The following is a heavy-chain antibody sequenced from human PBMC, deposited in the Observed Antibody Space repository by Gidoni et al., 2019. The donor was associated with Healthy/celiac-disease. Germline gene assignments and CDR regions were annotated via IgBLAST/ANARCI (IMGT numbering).Heavy chain of an antibody. CDR3: ARSPRKSQDGLVVPAAMGLDY. CDR2: INPNSGGT. J-gene: IGHJ4*02. V-gene: IGHV1-2*02. D-gene: IGHD2-2*01. CDR1: GYTFTGYY. Sequence: QVQLVQSGAEVKKPGASVKVSCKASGYTFTGYYMHWVRQAPGQGLEWMGWINPNSGGTNYAQKFQGRVTMTRDTSISTAYMELSRLRSDDTAVYYCARSPRKSQDGLVVPAAMGLDYWGQGTLVTVSS.